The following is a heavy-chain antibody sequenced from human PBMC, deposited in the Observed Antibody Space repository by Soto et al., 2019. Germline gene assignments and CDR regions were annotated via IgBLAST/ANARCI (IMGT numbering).Heavy chain of an antibody. J-gene: IGHJ6*02. CDR3: ARDVGCSGSYYKTYYYYGMDV. Sequence: GGSLRLSCAASGFTFSSYAMHWVRQAPGKGLEWVAVISYDGSNKYYADSVKGRFTISRDNSKNTLYLQMNSLRAEDTAVYYCARDVGCSGSYYKTYYYYGMDVWGQGTTVTVSS. D-gene: IGHD3-10*02. V-gene: IGHV3-30*04. CDR2: ISYDGSNK. CDR1: GFTFSSYA.